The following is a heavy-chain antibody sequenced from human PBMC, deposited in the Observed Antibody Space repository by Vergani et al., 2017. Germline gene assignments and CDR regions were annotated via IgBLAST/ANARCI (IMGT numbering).Heavy chain of an antibody. CDR2: INPSGGST. J-gene: IGHJ4*02. V-gene: IGHV1-46*01. Sequence: QVQLVQSGAEVKKPGASVKVSCKASGYTFTSYYMHWVRQAPGQGLEWMGIINPSGGSTSYAQKFQGRVTMTRDTSTSTVYMELSSLRSEDTAVYYCARDRENYYDSSGPPDYWDQGTLVTVSS. D-gene: IGHD3-22*01. CDR1: GYTFTSYY. CDR3: ARDRENYYDSSGPPDY.